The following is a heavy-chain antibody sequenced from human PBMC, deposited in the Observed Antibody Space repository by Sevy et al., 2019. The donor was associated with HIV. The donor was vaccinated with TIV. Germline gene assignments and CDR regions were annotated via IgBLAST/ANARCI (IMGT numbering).Heavy chain of an antibody. D-gene: IGHD2-21*01. J-gene: IGHJ4*02. CDR2: IYYSGST. CDR3: ARTHMAETYGHFDY. V-gene: IGHV4-59*13. Sequence: SETLSLTCTVSGGSISSYYWSWIRQPPGKGLEWIGYIYYSGSTNYNPSLKSRVTMSADTSKNQFSLKLSSVTAADTAVYYCARTHMAETYGHFDYWGQGTLVTVSS. CDR1: GGSISSYY.